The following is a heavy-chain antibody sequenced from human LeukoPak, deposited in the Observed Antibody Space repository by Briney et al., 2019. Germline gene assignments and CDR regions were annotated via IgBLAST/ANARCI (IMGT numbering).Heavy chain of an antibody. V-gene: IGHV4-39*07. CDR2: IYYSGDT. D-gene: IGHD3-10*01. CDR3: AREAIRGRGALSH. J-gene: IGHJ4*02. CDR1: GGSITSSSHY. Sequence: SETLSLTCTVSGGSITSSSHYWGWIRQPPGKGLEWIGSIYYSGDTYYNPSLKSRVTISVDRSKNQFSLKLSSVTAADTAVYYCAREAIRGRGALSHWGQGTLVTVSS.